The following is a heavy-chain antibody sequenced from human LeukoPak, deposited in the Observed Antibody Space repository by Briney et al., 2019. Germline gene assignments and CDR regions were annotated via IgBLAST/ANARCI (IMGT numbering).Heavy chain of an antibody. CDR3: ARDRNSPAKYYFDY. CDR2: VANDGRDK. V-gene: IGHV3-30*01. CDR1: GFNFNAYA. J-gene: IGHJ4*02. D-gene: IGHD1-14*01. Sequence: GSLRLSCAASGFNFNAYAMHWVRQAPGKGLEWVAVVANDGRDKQYADSMKGRFTISRDNSENTLYLQMNTLRAEDTAVYYCARDRNSPAKYYFDYWGQGTLVTVSS.